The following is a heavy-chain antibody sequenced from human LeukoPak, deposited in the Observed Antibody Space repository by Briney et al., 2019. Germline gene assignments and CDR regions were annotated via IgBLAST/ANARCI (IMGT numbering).Heavy chain of an antibody. CDR1: GYTFTSYD. Sequence: ASVKVSCKASGYTFTSYDINWVRQATGQGLEWMGWMNPNSGNTGYAQKFQGRVTITRNTSISTAYMELSSLRSEDTAMYYCARGAGRSSAGYYFDYWGQGTLVTVSS. D-gene: IGHD1-26*01. V-gene: IGHV1-8*03. J-gene: IGHJ4*02. CDR3: ARGAGRSSAGYYFDY. CDR2: MNPNSGNT.